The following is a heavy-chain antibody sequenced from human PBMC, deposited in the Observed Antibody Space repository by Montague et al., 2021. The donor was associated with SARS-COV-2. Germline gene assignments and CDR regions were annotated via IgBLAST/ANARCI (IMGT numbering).Heavy chain of an antibody. V-gene: IGHV3-13*04. CDR2: IDTAGHT. Sequence: SLRLSCAASGFSFSNYDVYWVRQATGKGLEWVSGIDTAGHTYYPGSVKGRFTISRENANNSLYLQMNSLRDGDTAVYYCARETTVQYYYAMGVWGQGTTVTVSS. CDR3: ARETTVQYYYAMGV. D-gene: IGHD3-16*01. CDR1: GFSFSNYD. J-gene: IGHJ6*02.